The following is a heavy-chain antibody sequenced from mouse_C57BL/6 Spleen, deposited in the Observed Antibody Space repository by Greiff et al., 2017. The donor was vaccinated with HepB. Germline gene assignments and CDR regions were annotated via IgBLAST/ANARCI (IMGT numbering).Heavy chain of an antibody. V-gene: IGHV1-80*01. CDR3: ARENWDGGAMDY. J-gene: IGHJ4*01. CDR2: IYPGDGET. CDR1: GYAFSSYW. Sequence: VQLQQSGAELVKPGASVKISCKASGYAFSSYWMNWVKQRPGKGLEWIGQIYPGDGETNYNGKFKGKATLTADKSSSTAYMQLSSLTSEDSAVYFCARENWDGGAMDYWGQGTSVTVSS. D-gene: IGHD4-1*01.